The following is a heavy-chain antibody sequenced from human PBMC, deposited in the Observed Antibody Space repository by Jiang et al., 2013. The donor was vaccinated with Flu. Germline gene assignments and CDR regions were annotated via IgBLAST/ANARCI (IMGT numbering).Heavy chain of an antibody. CDR2: IDPSDSYI. CDR3: TRVPFDP. D-gene: IGHD3-10*01. Sequence: GAEVKKPGESLKISCKGYGYNFVSYSISWVRQMPGKGLEWMGKIDPSDSYISYSPSFQGHVTISVDKSSNTAYLQWSSLKASDTAIYYCTRVPFDPWGQGTLVTVSA. J-gene: IGHJ5*02. CDR1: GYNFVSYS. V-gene: IGHV5-10-1*01.